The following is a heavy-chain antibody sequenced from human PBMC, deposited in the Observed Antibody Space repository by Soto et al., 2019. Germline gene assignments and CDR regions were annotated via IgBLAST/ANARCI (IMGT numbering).Heavy chain of an antibody. Sequence: EVQLVESGGDLVQPGGSLRLSCAASGFTFSSNWMHWVRQTPGKGLVWASRINSDGSSTSYADSVKGRFTISRDNAKNTLYLQMNSLRAEDTAVYYCTRALGLDLDYWGQGTLVTVSS. CDR1: GFTFSSNW. J-gene: IGHJ4*02. D-gene: IGHD3-16*01. CDR2: INSDGSST. CDR3: TRALGLDLDY. V-gene: IGHV3-74*01.